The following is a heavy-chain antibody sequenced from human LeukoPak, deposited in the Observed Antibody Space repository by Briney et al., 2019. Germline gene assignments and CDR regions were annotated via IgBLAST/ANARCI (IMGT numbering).Heavy chain of an antibody. V-gene: IGHV1-69*01. J-gene: IGHJ4*02. Sequence: ASVKVSCKASGGTFSSYAISWARQAPGQGLEWMGGIIPIFGTANYAQKFQGRVTITADESTSTAYMELSSLRSEDTAVYYCASVIYSSGWYPTFDYWGQGTLVTVSS. D-gene: IGHD6-19*01. CDR3: ASVIYSSGWYPTFDY. CDR1: GGTFSSYA. CDR2: IIPIFGTA.